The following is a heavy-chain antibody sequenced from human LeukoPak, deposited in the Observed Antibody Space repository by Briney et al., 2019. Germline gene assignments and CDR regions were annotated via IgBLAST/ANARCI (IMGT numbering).Heavy chain of an antibody. V-gene: IGHV4-39*01. J-gene: IGHJ3*02. D-gene: IGHD2-2*02. Sequence: SETLSLTCTVSGGSISSSSYYWGWIRQPPGKGLEWIGSIYYSGSTYYNPSLKSRVTISVDTSKNQFSLKLSSVTAADTAVYYCARTRYCSSTSCYTDAFDIWAKGQWSPSPQ. CDR1: GGSISSSSYY. CDR2: IYYSGST. CDR3: ARTRYCSSTSCYTDAFDI.